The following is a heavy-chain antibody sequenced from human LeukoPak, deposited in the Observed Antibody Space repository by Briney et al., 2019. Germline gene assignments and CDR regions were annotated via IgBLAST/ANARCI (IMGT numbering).Heavy chain of an antibody. V-gene: IGHV3-74*01. D-gene: IGHD5-24*01. CDR2: INSDVRST. CDR3: TRGNSPHFDAYDI. J-gene: IGHJ3*02. CDR1: GFTFSTYW. Sequence: GSLRLSCAASGFTFSTYWMHWVRQAPGKGLVWVSHINSDVRSTSYADSVKGRFTISRDNARNTLYLQINSLRAEDTAVYYCTRGNSPHFDAYDIWGQGTMVTVSS.